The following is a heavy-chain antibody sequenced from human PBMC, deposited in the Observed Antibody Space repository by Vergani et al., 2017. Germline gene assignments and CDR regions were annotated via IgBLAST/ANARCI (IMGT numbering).Heavy chain of an antibody. Sequence: VQLLQSGGGVIQPGGSVRLSCAASGFRFSSYYWSWIRQPPGKGLEWIGYIYYSGSTNYNPSLKSRVTISVDTSKNQFSLKLSSVTAADTAVYYCARDGGEYDKDALDVWGQGTKVTVTS. J-gene: IGHJ3*01. CDR2: IYYSGST. D-gene: IGHD2-21*01. CDR3: ARDGGEYDKDALDV. V-gene: IGHV4-59*01. CDR1: GFRFSSYY.